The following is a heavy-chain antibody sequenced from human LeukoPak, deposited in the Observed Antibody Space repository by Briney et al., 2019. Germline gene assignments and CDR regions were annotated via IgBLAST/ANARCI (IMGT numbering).Heavy chain of an antibody. CDR3: ASGRKLPADY. D-gene: IGHD1-14*01. CDR2: ISYDGSNK. Sequence: GGSLRLSCAASGFTFSSYAMHWVRQAPGKGLEWVAVISYDGSNKYYADSVKGRFTISRDNSKNTLYLQMNSLRAEDTAVYYCASGRKLPADYWGQGTLVTVSS. V-gene: IGHV3-30-3*01. J-gene: IGHJ4*02. CDR1: GFTFSSYA.